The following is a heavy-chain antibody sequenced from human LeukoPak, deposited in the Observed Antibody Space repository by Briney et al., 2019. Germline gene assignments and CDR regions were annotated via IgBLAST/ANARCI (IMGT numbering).Heavy chain of an antibody. CDR3: AKDGDNYYDSSGYVGGLFDY. V-gene: IGHV3-21*01. CDR2: ISSSSSYI. D-gene: IGHD3-22*01. Sequence: GGSLRLSCAASGFTFSSYSMNWVRQAPGKGLEWVSSISSSSSYIYYADSVKGRFTISRDNAKNSLYLQMNSLRAEDTAVYYCAKDGDNYYDSSGYVGGLFDYWGQGTLVTVSS. CDR1: GFTFSSYS. J-gene: IGHJ4*02.